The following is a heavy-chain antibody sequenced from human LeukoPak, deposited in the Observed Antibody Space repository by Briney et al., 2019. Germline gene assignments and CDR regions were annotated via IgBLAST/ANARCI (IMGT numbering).Heavy chain of an antibody. CDR3: ASVEIGYCSGGSCYPRY. V-gene: IGHV1-69*04. D-gene: IGHD2-15*01. Sequence: GASVKVSCEASGGTFSSYAISWVRQAPGQGLEWMGRIIPILGIANYAQKFQGRVTITADKSTSTAYMELSSLRSEDTAVYYCASVEIGYCSGGSCYPRYWGQGTLVTVSS. CDR2: IIPILGIA. CDR1: GGTFSSYA. J-gene: IGHJ4*02.